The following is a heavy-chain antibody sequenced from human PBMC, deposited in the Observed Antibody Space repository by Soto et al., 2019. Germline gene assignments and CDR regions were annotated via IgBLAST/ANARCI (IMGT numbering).Heavy chain of an antibody. CDR1: GGSISSSSYY. V-gene: IGHV4-39*01. D-gene: IGHD3-10*01. CDR3: ARQSPITMVRGPNPVYFDY. CDR2: IYYSGST. J-gene: IGHJ4*02. Sequence: QLQLQESGPGLVKPSETLSLTCTVSGGSISSSSYYWGWIRQPPGKGLEWIGSIYYSGSTYYNPSLKSRVTISVDTSKNQFSLKLSSVTAADTAVYYCARQSPITMVRGPNPVYFDYWGQGTLVTVSS.